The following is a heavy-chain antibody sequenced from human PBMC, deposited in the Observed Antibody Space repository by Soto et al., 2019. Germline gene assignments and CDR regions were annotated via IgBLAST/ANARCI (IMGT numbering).Heavy chain of an antibody. Sequence: QVQLVQSGAEVKKPGSSVKVSCKASGGTFSSYAISWVRQAPGQGLEWMGGIIHIFGTANYAQKFQGRVTITADESTSTSYVELSSLRYEYTSVYYCASVISRGGYSGYFPVHYYYGIDFWGQCTTVT. V-gene: IGHV1-69*01. CDR2: IIHIFGTA. D-gene: IGHD5-12*01. CDR1: GGTFSSYA. CDR3: ASVISRGGYSGYFPVHYYYGIDF. J-gene: IGHJ6*02.